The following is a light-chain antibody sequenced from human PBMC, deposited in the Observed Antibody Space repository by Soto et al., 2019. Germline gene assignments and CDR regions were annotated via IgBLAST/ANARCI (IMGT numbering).Light chain of an antibody. V-gene: IGLV2-14*03. J-gene: IGLJ1*01. CDR1: NSDVGGYNY. CDR3: SSYTTSNTRQIV. Sequence: QSVLTQPASVSGSPGQSITISFTGTNSDVGGYNYVSWYQHHPGKAPKLIIYDVSNRPSGVSNRFSGSKSGNTASLTISGLQPEDEADYYCSSYTTSNTRQIVFGTGTKVTVL. CDR2: DVS.